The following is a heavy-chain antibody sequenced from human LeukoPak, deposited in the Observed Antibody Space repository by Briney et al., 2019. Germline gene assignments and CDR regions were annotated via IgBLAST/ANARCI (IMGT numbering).Heavy chain of an antibody. D-gene: IGHD1-26*01. Sequence: GRSLRLSCAASGXTVSGNYVSWVRQTPGKGLEWVSVIYGGGSRYYADSVKGRFTISRDNSKNTLYLQMNSLRAEDTAVYHCARTGEWERYWFDPWGQGTLVSVSS. CDR2: IYGGGSR. CDR3: ARTGEWERYWFDP. J-gene: IGHJ5*02. V-gene: IGHV3-66*01. CDR1: GXTVSGNY.